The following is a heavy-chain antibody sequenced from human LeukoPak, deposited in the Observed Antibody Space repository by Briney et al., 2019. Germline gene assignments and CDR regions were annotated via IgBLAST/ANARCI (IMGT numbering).Heavy chain of an antibody. J-gene: IGHJ4*02. CDR2: IWYDGSNK. Sequence: GGSLRLSCAASGCTFSSYGMHWVRQAPGKGLEWVAVIWYDGSNKYYADSVKGRFTISRDNSKNTLYLQMNSLRAEDTAVYYCARDQPALGIDYWGQGTLVTVSS. CDR3: ARDQPALGIDY. V-gene: IGHV3-33*01. CDR1: GCTFSSYG. D-gene: IGHD2-2*01.